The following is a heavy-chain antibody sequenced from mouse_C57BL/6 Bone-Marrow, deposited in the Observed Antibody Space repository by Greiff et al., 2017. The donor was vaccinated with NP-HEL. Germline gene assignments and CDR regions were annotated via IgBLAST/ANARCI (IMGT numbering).Heavy chain of an antibody. CDR1: GYSFTGYF. V-gene: IGHV1-20*01. D-gene: IGHD1-1*01. CDR3: ARYPYYYGSSSHAIDY. Sequence: VQLQQSGPELVKPGDSVKISCKASGYSFTGYFMNWVMQSHGKSLEWIGRINPYNGDTFYNQKFKGKATLTVDKSSSTAHMELRSLTSEDSAVYYCARYPYYYGSSSHAIDYWGQGTSVTVSS. J-gene: IGHJ4*01. CDR2: INPYNGDT.